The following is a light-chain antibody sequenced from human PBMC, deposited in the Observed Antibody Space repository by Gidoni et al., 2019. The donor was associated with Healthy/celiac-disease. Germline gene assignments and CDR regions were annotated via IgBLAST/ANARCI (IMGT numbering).Light chain of an antibody. CDR1: KLGDKY. CDR3: QAWDSSTYVV. V-gene: IGLV3-1*01. CDR2: QDS. J-gene: IGLJ2*01. Sequence: SYELTQPPSVSVSPGQTVSITCSGDKLGDKYACWYQQKPGQSPVLVIYQDSKRPSGIPKRFSGSNSGNTATLTISGTQAMDEADYYCQAWDSSTYVVFGGGTKLTVL.